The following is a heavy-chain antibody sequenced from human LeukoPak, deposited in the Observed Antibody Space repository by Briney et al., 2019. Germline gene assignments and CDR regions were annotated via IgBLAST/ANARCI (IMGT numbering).Heavy chain of an antibody. D-gene: IGHD1-26*01. CDR2: ISSSGSTI. J-gene: IGHJ4*02. V-gene: IGHV3-48*03. CDR3: ARDGGSYICYFDY. Sequence: GGSLRLPCAASGFTFSSYEMKWVRPAPGKGLEWVSYISSSGSTIYYADSVKGRFTISRDNAKNSLYLQMNSLRAEDTAVYYCARDGGSYICYFDYWGQGTLVTVSS. CDR1: GFTFSSYE.